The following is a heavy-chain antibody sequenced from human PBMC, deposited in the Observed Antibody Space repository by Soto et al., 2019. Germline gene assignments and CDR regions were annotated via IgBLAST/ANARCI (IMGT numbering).Heavy chain of an antibody. CDR1: GGSISSGGYY. Sequence: SETLSLTCTVSGGSISSGGYYWSWIRQHPGKGLEWIGYIYYSGSTYYNPSLKSRVTISVDTSKNQFSLKLSSVPAADTAVYYCARAAQGSGYYFDYWGQGTLVTVSS. CDR3: ARAAQGSGYYFDY. V-gene: IGHV4-31*03. D-gene: IGHD3-22*01. CDR2: IYYSGST. J-gene: IGHJ4*02.